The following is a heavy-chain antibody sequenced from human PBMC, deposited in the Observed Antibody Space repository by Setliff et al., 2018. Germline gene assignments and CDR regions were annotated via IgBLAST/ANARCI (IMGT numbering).Heavy chain of an antibody. Sequence: SETLSLTCDAYGGTFSYYYWTWIRQSPGKGLEWIGEINHSGITNYNPSLQSRVAMSVDTSRNQFSLRLQSVTAADTAVYFCARDDPNHYDVSGYSVGYFDYWGLGTLVTVSS. D-gene: IGHD3-22*01. V-gene: IGHV4-34*10. CDR2: INHSGIT. CDR1: GGTFSYYY. J-gene: IGHJ4*02. CDR3: ARDDPNHYDVSGYSVGYFDY.